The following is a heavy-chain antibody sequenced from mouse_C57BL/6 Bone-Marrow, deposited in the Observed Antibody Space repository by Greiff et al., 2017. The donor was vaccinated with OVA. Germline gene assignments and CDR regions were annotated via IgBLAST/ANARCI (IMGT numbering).Heavy chain of an antibody. D-gene: IGHD2-1*01. CDR1: GFNITDDY. J-gene: IGHJ3*01. CDR3: TTGYGKSSWFAY. CDR2: IDPENGDT. V-gene: IGHV14-4*01. Sequence: VQLQQSGAELVRPGASVKLSCTASGFNITDDYMHWVKQRPEQGLEWIGWIDPENGDTEYASKFQGKATITADTSSNTAYMQLSSLTSEDTAVYYCTTGYGKSSWFAYWGQGTLVTVSA.